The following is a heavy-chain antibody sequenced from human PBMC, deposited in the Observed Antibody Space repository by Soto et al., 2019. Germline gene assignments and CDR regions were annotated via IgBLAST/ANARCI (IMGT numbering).Heavy chain of an antibody. D-gene: IGHD2-8*02. J-gene: IGHJ6*03. CDR1: AFTFSTYA. CDR3: ARHFCPGDTCHLDYFYYMDV. CDR2: INTGGVTT. Sequence: GGSLRLSCAASAFTFSTYAMSWVRQAPGKGLEWVSGINTGGVTTYYADSVQGRFIISRDNSKYTLYLEMNSLRAEDTAVYYCARHFCPGDTCHLDYFYYMDVWGKGTTVTVSS. V-gene: IGHV3-23*01.